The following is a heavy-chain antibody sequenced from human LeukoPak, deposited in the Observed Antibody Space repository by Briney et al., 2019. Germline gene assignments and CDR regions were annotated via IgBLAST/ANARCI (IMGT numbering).Heavy chain of an antibody. Sequence: GGSLRLSCAASGFTFSSYDMNWVRQAPGKGLEWVSYISSSGSTIYYADPVKGRFTISRDNAKNSLYLQMNSLRAEDTAVYYCARFYGSGSYYEGKRFDPWGQGTLVTVSS. CDR2: ISSSGSTI. CDR1: GFTFSSYD. V-gene: IGHV3-48*03. J-gene: IGHJ5*02. D-gene: IGHD3-10*01. CDR3: ARFYGSGSYYEGKRFDP.